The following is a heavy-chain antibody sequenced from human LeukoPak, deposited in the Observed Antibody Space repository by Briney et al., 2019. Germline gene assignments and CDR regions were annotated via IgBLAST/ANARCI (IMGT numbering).Heavy chain of an antibody. D-gene: IGHD5-18*01. CDR1: GYTFTIYG. V-gene: IGHV1-18*01. CDR2: ISAYNGNT. CDR3: ARGRGYSYMDAFDI. J-gene: IGHJ3*02. Sequence: ASVTVSCKASGYTFTIYGISWVRQAPAQGLEWMGWISAYNGNTNHAQKLQGRVTMTTDTSTSTAYMELRSLRSDDTAVYYCARGRGYSYMDAFDIWGQGTMVTVSS.